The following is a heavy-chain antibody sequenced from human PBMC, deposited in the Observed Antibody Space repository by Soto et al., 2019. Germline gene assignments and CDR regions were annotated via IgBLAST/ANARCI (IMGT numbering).Heavy chain of an antibody. Sequence: SETLSLTCAVYGGSFSGYYWSWIRQPPGKGLEWIGEINHSRSTNYNPSLKSRVTISVDTSKNQFSLKLSSVTAADTAVYYCARSREDYIWGSYRQDYYYMDVWGKGTTVTVSS. CDR1: GGSFSGYY. V-gene: IGHV4-34*01. CDR3: ARSREDYIWGSYRQDYYYMDV. CDR2: INHSRST. D-gene: IGHD3-16*02. J-gene: IGHJ6*03.